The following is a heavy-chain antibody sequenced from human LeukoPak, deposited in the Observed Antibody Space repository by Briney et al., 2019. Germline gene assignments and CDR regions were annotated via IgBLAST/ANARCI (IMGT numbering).Heavy chain of an antibody. D-gene: IGHD3-10*01. CDR2: ISWNSGSI. J-gene: IGHJ4*02. CDR1: GFTFDDYA. CDR3: ARGYGSGSSRFDY. V-gene: IGHV3-9*03. Sequence: GGSLRLSCAASGFTFDDYAMHWVRPAPGKGLEWVSGISWNSGSIGYADSVKGRFTISRDNAKNSLYPQMNSPIAEDMALYYCARGYGSGSSRFDYWGQGTLVTVSS.